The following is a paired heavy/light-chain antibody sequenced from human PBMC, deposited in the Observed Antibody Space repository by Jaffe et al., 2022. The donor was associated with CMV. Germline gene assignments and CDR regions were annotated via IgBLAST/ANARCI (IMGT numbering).Heavy chain of an antibody. V-gene: IGHV4-59*01. J-gene: IGHJ4*02. D-gene: IGHD3-10*01. CDR2: ISDSAVT. CDR3: ARVARGPPVFDY. Sequence: QVQLQESGPGLVMPSETLSLTCTVSGGSIISYYWSWIRQPPGKGLEWIGYISDSAVTYYNPSLKSRVTISVDTSKNQFSLKLSSVTAADTAVYYCARVARGPPVFDYWGQGTLVTVSS. CDR1: GGSIISYY.
Light chain of an antibody. V-gene: IGKV1-9*01. CDR1: QGISSY. Sequence: DIQLTQSPSFLSASVGDRVTITCRASQGISSYLAWYQQKPGKAPKLLIYAASTLQSGVPSRFSGSGSGTEFTLTISSLQPEDFATYYCQQLNGYPLTFGGGTKVEIK. CDR2: AAS. J-gene: IGKJ4*01. CDR3: QQLNGYPLT.